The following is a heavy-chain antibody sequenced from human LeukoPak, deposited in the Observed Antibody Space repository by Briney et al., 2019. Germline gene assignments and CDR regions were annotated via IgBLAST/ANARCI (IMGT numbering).Heavy chain of an antibody. Sequence: SGPTLVNPTQTLTLTCTFSGFSLRTRGMRVSWIRQPPGKALEWLSRIDWDDDKLYSTSLKTRLTISKDTSKNQVVLTMTNMDPVDTATYYCARTSRADQGVLDYWGQGTLVTVSS. D-gene: IGHD2-8*01. J-gene: IGHJ4*02. CDR1: GFSLRTRGMR. V-gene: IGHV2-70*04. CDR2: IDWDDDK. CDR3: ARTSRADQGVLDY.